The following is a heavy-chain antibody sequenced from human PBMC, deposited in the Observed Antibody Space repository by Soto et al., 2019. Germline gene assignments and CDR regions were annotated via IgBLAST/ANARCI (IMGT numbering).Heavy chain of an antibody. CDR2: ISDSAGNT. CDR3: AQGNVANYYYGMDV. J-gene: IGHJ6*02. CDR1: GLTLASYG. D-gene: IGHD2-8*01. V-gene: IGHV3-23*04. Sequence: VQLVESGGGLVQPGGSLRLSCAASGLTLASYGMSWVRQAPGKGLEWVSGISDSAGNTYHADSVKGRFTISRDNSKNTLYLKMNSLRDVDRAVYYGAQGNVANYYYGMDVWSQGTTVTVSS.